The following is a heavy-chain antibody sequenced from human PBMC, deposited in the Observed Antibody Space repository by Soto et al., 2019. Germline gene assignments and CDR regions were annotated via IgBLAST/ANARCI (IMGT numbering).Heavy chain of an antibody. CDR3: ARDRMDIVVVPASPGGGMDV. D-gene: IGHD2-2*03. CDR2: IIPIFGTA. V-gene: IGHV1-69*01. Sequence: QVQLVQSGAEVKKPGSSVKVSCKASGGTFSSYAISWVRQAPGQGLEWMGGIIPIFGTANYAQKFQGRVTITADESTSTAYMELSRLRSEDTAVYYCARDRMDIVVVPASPGGGMDVWGQGTTVTVSS. CDR1: GGTFSSYA. J-gene: IGHJ6*02.